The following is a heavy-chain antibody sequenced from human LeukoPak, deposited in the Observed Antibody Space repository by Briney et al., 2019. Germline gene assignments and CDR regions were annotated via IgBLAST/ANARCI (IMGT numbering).Heavy chain of an antibody. Sequence: SGGSLRLSCAASGFTFSNSWMNWVRHAPGKGLVWVSRIKHDGTTATYADSVRGRFSISRDNAKNTVYLQMNSLRAEDTAVYYCAKSDYFDPWGQGTLVTVSS. CDR2: IKHDGTTA. V-gene: IGHV3-74*01. D-gene: IGHD4/OR15-4a*01. CDR3: AKSDYFDP. CDR1: GFTFSNSW. J-gene: IGHJ5*02.